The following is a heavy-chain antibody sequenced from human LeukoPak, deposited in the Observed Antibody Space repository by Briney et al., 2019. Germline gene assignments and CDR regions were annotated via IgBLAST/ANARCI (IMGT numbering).Heavy chain of an antibody. Sequence: ASVKVSCKASGGTFIGYAISWVRQAPGQGLEWMGGIIPIFGTANYAQKFQGRVTITADESTSTAYMELSSLRSEDTAVYYCARVPRYGGNAYRSFDYWGQGTLVTVSS. V-gene: IGHV1-69*13. CDR1: GGTFIGYA. CDR3: ARVPRYGGNAYRSFDY. D-gene: IGHD4-23*01. CDR2: IIPIFGTA. J-gene: IGHJ4*02.